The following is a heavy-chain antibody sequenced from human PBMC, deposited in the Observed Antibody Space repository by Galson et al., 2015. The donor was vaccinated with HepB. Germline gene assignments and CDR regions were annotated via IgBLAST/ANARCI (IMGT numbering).Heavy chain of an antibody. J-gene: IGHJ6*02. Sequence: SGAEVKKPGESLRISCKGSGYSFTSYWISWVRQMPGKGLEWMGRIDPSDSYTNYSPSFQGHVTISADKSISTAYLQWSSLKASDTAMYYCARSNSKAYYDILTGYYPSYGMDVWGQGTTVTVSS. D-gene: IGHD3-9*01. CDR2: IDPSDSYT. V-gene: IGHV5-10-1*01. CDR3: ARSNSKAYYDILTGYYPSYGMDV. CDR1: GYSFTSYW.